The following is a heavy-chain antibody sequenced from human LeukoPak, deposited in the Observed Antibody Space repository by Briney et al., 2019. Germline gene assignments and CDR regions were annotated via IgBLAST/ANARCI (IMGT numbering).Heavy chain of an antibody. Sequence: GESLKTSCKGSGYSFTSYWIGWVRQMPGKGLEWMGIIYPGDSHTRYSPSFQGQVTVSADKSISTAYLQWSGLKASDTAMYYCARGEYCGGDCFSSTLFDYWGQGTLVTVSS. CDR3: ARGEYCGGDCFSSTLFDY. CDR2: IYPGDSHT. V-gene: IGHV5-51*01. J-gene: IGHJ4*02. CDR1: GYSFTSYW. D-gene: IGHD2-21*01.